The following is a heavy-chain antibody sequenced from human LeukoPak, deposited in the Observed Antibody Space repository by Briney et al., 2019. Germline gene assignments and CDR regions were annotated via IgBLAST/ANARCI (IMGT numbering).Heavy chain of an antibody. Sequence: ASVKVSCKVSGYTLTELSMHWVRQAPGKGLEWMGGFDPEDGETIYAQKFQGRVTMTEDTSTDTAYMELSSLRSEDTAVYYCATGPPVAGSYYFDYWGQGTLVTVSS. J-gene: IGHJ4*02. V-gene: IGHV1-24*01. CDR3: ATGPPVAGSYYFDY. D-gene: IGHD6-19*01. CDR2: FDPEDGET. CDR1: GYTLTELS.